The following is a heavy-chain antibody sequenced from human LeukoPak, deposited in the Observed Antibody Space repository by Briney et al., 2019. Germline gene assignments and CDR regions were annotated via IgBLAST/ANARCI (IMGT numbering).Heavy chain of an antibody. J-gene: IGHJ4*02. CDR3: ARDNDYVWGSYRQYYFDY. D-gene: IGHD3-16*02. V-gene: IGHV1-2*04. CDR1: GYTFTGYY. CDR2: INPNSGGT. Sequence: ASVKVSCKASGYTFTGYYMHWVRQAPGQGLEWMGWINPNSGGTNYAQKFQGWVTMTRDTSISTAYMELSRLRSDDTAVYYCARDNDYVWGSYRQYYFDYWGQGTLVTVSS.